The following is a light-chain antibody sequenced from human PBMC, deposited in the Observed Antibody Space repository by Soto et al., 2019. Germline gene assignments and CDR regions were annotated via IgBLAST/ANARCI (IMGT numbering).Light chain of an antibody. V-gene: IGKV3-20*01. CDR2: GAS. J-gene: IGKJ3*01. CDR3: HRYDRSPIFT. CDR1: QSVSDSH. Sequence: EIVLTQSPGTLSLSPGERATLSCRASQSVSDSHLAWYHQKPGQPPRLLIYGASNRATGIPDRFGGRGSGTDFTLTISRLEPEDFAPYYCHRYDRSPIFTFGPGTKVDV.